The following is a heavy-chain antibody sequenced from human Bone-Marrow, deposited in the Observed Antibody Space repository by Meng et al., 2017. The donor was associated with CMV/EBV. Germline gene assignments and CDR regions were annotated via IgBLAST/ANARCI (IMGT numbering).Heavy chain of an antibody. D-gene: IGHD3-3*01. Sequence: SGPTLVQPTQTLRLTCTFSGFPLGTYGVAVGWIRQPPGKALEWLALIYWNDDKRYSPSLKSRLTITKDTSKNQVVLTMTNMDPVDTATYYCAHRGAYYDFWSGYPTQYYFDYWGQGTLVTVSS. CDR2: IYWNDDK. V-gene: IGHV2-5*01. CDR1: GFPLGTYGVA. CDR3: AHRGAYYDFWSGYPTQYYFDY. J-gene: IGHJ4*02.